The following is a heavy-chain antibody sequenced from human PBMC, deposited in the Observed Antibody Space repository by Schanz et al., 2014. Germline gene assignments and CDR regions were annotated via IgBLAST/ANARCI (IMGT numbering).Heavy chain of an antibody. CDR3: ARKVVATIGGYYDN. CDR2: VASRGDKI. D-gene: IGHD5-12*01. Sequence: EVQLVDSGGGLVQPGGSLRLSCAASGFTFTNYAMSWVRQAPGKGLEWVAAVASRGDKIKYADSVRGRFTISRDNSRSTMYLQMNSLRAEDTAVYYCARKVVATIGGYYDNWGQGTLVTVSS. J-gene: IGHJ4*02. CDR1: GFTFTNYA. V-gene: IGHV3-23*04.